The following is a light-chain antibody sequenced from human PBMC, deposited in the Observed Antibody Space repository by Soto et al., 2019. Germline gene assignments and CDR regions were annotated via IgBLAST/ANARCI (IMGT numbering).Light chain of an antibody. V-gene: IGKV1-39*01. CDR2: GTS. J-gene: IGKJ2*01. CDR1: QNIDNL. CDR3: QQSFNSPT. Sequence: DIQMTQSPSSLSASVGDRVTLTCRASQNIDNLLNWYHHKPGKAPKLLISGTSTLESGVPPGFSGSRSGTVFTLTISSLQAEHVGIYYCQQSFNSPTFGQGTKLEIK.